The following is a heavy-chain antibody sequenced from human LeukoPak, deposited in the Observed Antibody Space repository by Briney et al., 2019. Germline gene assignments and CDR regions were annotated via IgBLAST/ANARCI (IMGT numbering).Heavy chain of an antibody. CDR1: GGSISSSSYY. V-gene: IGHV4-39*07. CDR3: AREGQDYDFWSDTYYYYYMDV. Sequence: SETLSLTCTVSGGSISSSSYYWGWIRQPPGKGLEWIGSIYYSGSTYYNPSLKSRVTISVDTSKNQFSLKLSSVTAADTAVYYCAREGQDYDFWSDTYYYYYMDVWGKGTTVTVSS. CDR2: IYYSGST. D-gene: IGHD3-3*01. J-gene: IGHJ6*03.